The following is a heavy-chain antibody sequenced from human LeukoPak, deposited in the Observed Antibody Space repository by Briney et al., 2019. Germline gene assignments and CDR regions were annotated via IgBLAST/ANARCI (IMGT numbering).Heavy chain of an antibody. D-gene: IGHD5-24*01. CDR1: GSTFTGYY. J-gene: IGHJ3*02. Sequence: ASVKLSCKASGSTFTGYYMHWVRQAPGQGLEWMGWINPNSGGTNYAQKFQGRVTMTRDTSISTAYMELSRLRSDDKAVYYCARASVEMARRKAFDIGGQGTMVTVSS. V-gene: IGHV1-2*02. CDR2: INPNSGGT. CDR3: ARASVEMARRKAFDI.